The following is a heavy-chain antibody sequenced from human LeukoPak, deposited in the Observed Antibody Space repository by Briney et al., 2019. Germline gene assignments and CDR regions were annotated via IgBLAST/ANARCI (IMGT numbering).Heavy chain of an antibody. V-gene: IGHV3-23*01. Sequence: PGGSLRLSCVASGFSFSTFGMSWVRQAPGKGLEWVSLISATGDISYYADSVNGRCTTSRDDPNTSLHLEMTNLRADDTALYYCTRDGYNYDSRQNDGFDLWGQGTMVTVSS. D-gene: IGHD1-20*01. J-gene: IGHJ3*01. CDR3: TRDGYNYDSRQNDGFDL. CDR1: GFSFSTFG. CDR2: ISATGDIS.